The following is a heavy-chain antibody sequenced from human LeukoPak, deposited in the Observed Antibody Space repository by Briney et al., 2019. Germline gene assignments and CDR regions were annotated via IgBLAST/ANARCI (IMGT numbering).Heavy chain of an antibody. Sequence: QVQLQESGPGLVKPSETLSLTCAVSGYSISSGYYWGWIRQPPGKGLEWIGSIYHSGSTYYNPSLKSRVTISVDTSKNQFSLKLSSVTAADTAVYYCARQGHDSNDAFDIWGQGTMVTVSS. CDR1: GYSISSGYY. D-gene: IGHD2-15*01. V-gene: IGHV4-38-2*01. CDR3: ARQGHDSNDAFDI. CDR2: IYHSGST. J-gene: IGHJ3*02.